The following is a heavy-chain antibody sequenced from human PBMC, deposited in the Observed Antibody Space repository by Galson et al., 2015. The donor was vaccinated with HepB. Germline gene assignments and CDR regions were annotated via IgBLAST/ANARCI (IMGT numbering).Heavy chain of an antibody. CDR2: ISYDGSNK. V-gene: IGHV3-30*18. CDR3: AKGGEGWELLPYNWFDP. J-gene: IGHJ5*02. D-gene: IGHD1-26*01. Sequence: SLRLSCAASGFTFTFSSYGMYWVRQAPGKGLEWVAVISYDGSNKYYADSVKGRFTISRDNSKNTLYLQMNSLRAEDTAMYYCAKGGEGWELLPYNWFDPWGQGTLVTVSS. CDR1: GFTFTFSSYG.